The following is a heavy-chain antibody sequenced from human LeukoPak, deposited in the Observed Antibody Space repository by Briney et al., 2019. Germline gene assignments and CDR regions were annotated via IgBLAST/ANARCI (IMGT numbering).Heavy chain of an antibody. V-gene: IGHV3-23*05. J-gene: IGHJ4*02. D-gene: IGHD2-2*01. Sequence: GGSLRLSCAASGFTFSSYAMSWVRQAPGEGLEWVSSLDESGSATYYADSVKGRFTISRDNSKNTLYLQMDSLRAEDTAVYYCAKKGSLVSPGNYFDDWGQGTLVTVSS. CDR2: LDESGSAT. CDR3: AKKGSLVSPGNYFDD. CDR1: GFTFSSYA.